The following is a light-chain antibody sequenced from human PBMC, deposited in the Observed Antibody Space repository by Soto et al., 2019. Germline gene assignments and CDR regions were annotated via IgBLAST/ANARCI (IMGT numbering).Light chain of an antibody. CDR1: QSISSH. CDR3: QQRYSTPRT. V-gene: IGKV1-39*01. J-gene: IGKJ1*01. CDR2: AAS. Sequence: DIQMTQTPSSLSASVGDRVTITCRASQSISSHLNWYQQKPGKAPKLLIYAASSLQSGVPSRFSGSGSVTDFTLTISSLQPEDFATFYCQQRYSTPRTLGQGTKVEIK.